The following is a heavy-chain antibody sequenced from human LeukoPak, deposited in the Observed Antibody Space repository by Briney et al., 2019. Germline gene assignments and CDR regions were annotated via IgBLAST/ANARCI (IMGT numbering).Heavy chain of an antibody. CDR3: ARGMRDTVTGEITDY. D-gene: IGHD4-17*01. CDR1: GYTFTSYG. CDR2: INPSGGST. V-gene: IGHV1-46*01. J-gene: IGHJ4*02. Sequence: ASVKVSCKASGYTFTSYGISWVRQAPGQGLEWMGIINPSGGSTSYAQKFQGRVTMARDTSTSTVYMELSSLRSEDTAVYYCARGMRDTVTGEITDYWGQGTLVTVSS.